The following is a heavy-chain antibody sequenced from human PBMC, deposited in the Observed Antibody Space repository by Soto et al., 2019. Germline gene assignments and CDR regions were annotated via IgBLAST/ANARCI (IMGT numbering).Heavy chain of an antibody. Sequence: PGESLKISCKGSGYSFTSYWIGWVRQMPGKGLEWMGIIYPGDSDTRYSPSFQGQVTISADKSISTAYLQWSSLKASDTAMYYCAGPANPAPYCGGDCYPLWGQGTLVTVSS. CDR1: GYSFTSYW. V-gene: IGHV5-51*01. CDR2: IYPGDSDT. J-gene: IGHJ4*02. CDR3: AGPANPAPYCGGDCYPL. D-gene: IGHD2-21*02.